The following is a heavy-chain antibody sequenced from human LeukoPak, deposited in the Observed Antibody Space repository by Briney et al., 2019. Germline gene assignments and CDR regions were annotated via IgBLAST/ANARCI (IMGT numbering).Heavy chain of an antibody. J-gene: IGHJ4*02. CDR2: INHSGST. CDR1: GGSFSGYY. V-gene: IGHV4-34*01. Sequence: PSETLSLTCAVYGGSFSGYYWSWIRQPPGKGLEWIGEINHSGSTNYNPSLKRRVTISVDTSRNQFSLKLSSVTAADTAVYYCARGSYDFWSGYSHPYFDYWGQGTLVTVSS. CDR3: ARGSYDFWSGYSHPYFDY. D-gene: IGHD3-3*01.